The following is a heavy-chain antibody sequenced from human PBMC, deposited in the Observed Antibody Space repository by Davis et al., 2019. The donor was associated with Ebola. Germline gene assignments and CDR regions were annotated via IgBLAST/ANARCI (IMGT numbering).Heavy chain of an antibody. CDR2: INPHNGNT. J-gene: IGHJ4*02. V-gene: IGHV1-18*04. Sequence: AASVKVSCKASGYTFTNYGITWVRQAPGQGLEWMGWINPHNGNTNYAQNVQGRVIMTSDTATTTDYMEVGSLRSDDTAVYYCARDGVITPFDYWGQGTLVTVSS. CDR1: GYTFTNYG. CDR3: ARDGVITPFDY. D-gene: IGHD3-22*01.